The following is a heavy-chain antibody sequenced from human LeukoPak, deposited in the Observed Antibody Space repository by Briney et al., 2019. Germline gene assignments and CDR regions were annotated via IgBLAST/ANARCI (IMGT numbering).Heavy chain of an antibody. CDR2: TNGDGSDT. V-gene: IGHV3-74*01. CDR3: AQDKGNRYFDY. J-gene: IGHJ4*02. CDR1: GFTLSNSW. Sequence: GGSLRLSCAASGFTLSNSWMHWVRQAPGKGLVWVSRTNGDGSDTSYADSVKGRFTISRDTSRNILFLQMNGLRADDTAIYYCAQDKGNRYFDYWGQGTLVTIFS. D-gene: IGHD3-16*02.